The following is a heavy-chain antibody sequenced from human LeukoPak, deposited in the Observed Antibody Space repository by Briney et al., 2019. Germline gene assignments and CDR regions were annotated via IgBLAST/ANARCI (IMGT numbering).Heavy chain of an antibody. CDR2: ISYDGSNK. D-gene: IGHD2-2*01. J-gene: IGHJ5*02. CDR3: ARGGAPYCSSTSCYEDRFDP. V-gene: IGHV3-30-3*01. CDR1: GFTFSSYA. Sequence: GGSLRLSCAASGFTFSSYAMHWVRQAPGKGLEWVAVISYDGSNKYYADSVKGRFTIPRDNSKNSLYLQMISLRAEDTAVYYCARGGAPYCSSTSCYEDRFDPWGQGTLVTVSS.